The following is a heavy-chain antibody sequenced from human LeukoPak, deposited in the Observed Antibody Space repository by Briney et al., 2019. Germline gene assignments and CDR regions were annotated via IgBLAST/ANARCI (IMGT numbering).Heavy chain of an antibody. CDR3: ARDLDWVLEY. J-gene: IGHJ4*02. V-gene: IGHV3-48*04. CDR1: GFTFSSYN. Sequence: GGSLRLSCAASGFTFSSYNMNWVRQAPGKGLEWVSYISSSSGTIYYADSVKGRFTISRDNAKNSLYLQMNSLRAEDTAVYYCARDLDWVLEYWGQGTLVTVSS. CDR2: ISSSSGTI. D-gene: IGHD3/OR15-3a*01.